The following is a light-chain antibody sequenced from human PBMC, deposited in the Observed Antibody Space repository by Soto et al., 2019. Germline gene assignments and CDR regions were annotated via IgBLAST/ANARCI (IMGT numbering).Light chain of an antibody. V-gene: IGKV1-33*01. CDR1: QDINIY. Sequence: DLQMTQSPTSLSAFVGDRVTITCQASQDINIYLNWYQQKPGKAPKLLIYDASNLATGVPSRFSGSRSETDFTCSISSLQPEDIATYYCQQYGNLPLTFGGGTKVEI. CDR3: QQYGNLPLT. J-gene: IGKJ4*01. CDR2: DAS.